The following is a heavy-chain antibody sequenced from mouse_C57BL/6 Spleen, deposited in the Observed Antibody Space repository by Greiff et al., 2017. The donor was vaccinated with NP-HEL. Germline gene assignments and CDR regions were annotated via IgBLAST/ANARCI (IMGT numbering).Heavy chain of an antibody. CDR3: ASGGFYGDYEAY. CDR2: IEPSDSET. CDR1: GYTFTSYW. V-gene: IGHV1-52*01. J-gene: IGHJ3*01. Sequence: QVQLKQPGAELVRPGSSVKLSCKASGYTFTSYWMHWVKQRPIQGLVWIGNIEPSDSETHSNQKLKDKTTMTLDTYSSTSYMQISSLASEDSAVYYCASGGFYGDYEAYWGQGTLVTVSA. D-gene: IGHD2-13*01.